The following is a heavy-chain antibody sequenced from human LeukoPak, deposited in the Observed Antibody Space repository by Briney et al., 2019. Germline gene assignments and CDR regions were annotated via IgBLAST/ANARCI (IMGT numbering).Heavy chain of an antibody. CDR3: ATLKGWYGEGCFDC. D-gene: IGHD3-10*01. V-gene: IGHV3-53*01. CDR1: GVTVSSIY. J-gene: IGHJ4*02. CDR2: IYPDGRT. Sequence: PGGSLRLSCAASGVTVSSIYMGWVRQAPGKGLDWVSVIYPDGRTYYTESVKGRFTISRDSSENSLFLQMNSLRAADTAVYYCATLKGWYGEGCFDCWGQGTLVTVSS.